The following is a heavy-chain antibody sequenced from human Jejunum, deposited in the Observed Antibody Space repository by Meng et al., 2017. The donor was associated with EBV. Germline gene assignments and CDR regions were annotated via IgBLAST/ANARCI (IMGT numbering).Heavy chain of an antibody. CDR3: AKGGYSYGVIDY. V-gene: IGHV3-30*18. Sequence: QVQLVVSRGGVFQPGRSLRLSCSASGCTFSIYGMYWVRQAPGKGLECVAVISNDERNKYYADSVKGRFIISRDNSKNTLYLQMSSLRAEDTGVYYCAKGGYSYGVIDYWGQGTLVTVSS. D-gene: IGHD5-18*01. CDR2: ISNDERNK. CDR1: GCTFSIYG. J-gene: IGHJ4*02.